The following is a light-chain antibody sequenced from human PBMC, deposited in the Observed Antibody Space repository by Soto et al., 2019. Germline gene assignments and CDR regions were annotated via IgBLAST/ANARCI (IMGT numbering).Light chain of an antibody. Sequence: QSALTQPASVPGSPGQSITFSCTGSSSDVGNYNYVSWYQQPPGKAPKLLIYEVSNRPSGVSDRFSRSKSGITASLTISGLQSEDEGAYSCTSYTTSSTLVFGGGTKVTVL. CDR2: EVS. J-gene: IGLJ3*02. CDR1: SSDVGNYNY. V-gene: IGLV2-14*01. CDR3: TSYTTSSTLV.